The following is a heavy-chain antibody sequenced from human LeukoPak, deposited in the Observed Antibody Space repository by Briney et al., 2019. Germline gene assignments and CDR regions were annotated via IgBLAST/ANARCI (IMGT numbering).Heavy chain of an antibody. J-gene: IGHJ4*02. CDR2: ISVSGNT. CDR1: GFTFSSYG. CDR3: AKAPVTTCSGAYCYPFDY. D-gene: IGHD2-15*01. Sequence: GGSPRLSCAASGFTFSSYGMHWVRQGPGKGLEWVSAISVSGNTYHADSVKGRFTISRDSYKNTLYLQMNSLRAEDAAVYYCAKAPVTTCSGAYCYPFDYWGQGTLVTVSS. V-gene: IGHV3-23*01.